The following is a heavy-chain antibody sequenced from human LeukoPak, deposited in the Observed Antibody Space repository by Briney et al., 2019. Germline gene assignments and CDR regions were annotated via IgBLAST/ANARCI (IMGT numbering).Heavy chain of an antibody. CDR3: AREDSTEGHRPLDY. CDR1: GGSIRNYY. CDR2: IFHSGNS. J-gene: IGHJ4*02. Sequence: PSETLSLTCSVSGGSIRNYYWSWIRQPPGKGLEWIGFIFHSGNSNYNPSLKSRVTISIDTSKNQFPLKLSSVTAADTAVYYCAREDSTEGHRPLDYWGQGTLVTVSS. V-gene: IGHV4-59*01. D-gene: IGHD2/OR15-2a*01.